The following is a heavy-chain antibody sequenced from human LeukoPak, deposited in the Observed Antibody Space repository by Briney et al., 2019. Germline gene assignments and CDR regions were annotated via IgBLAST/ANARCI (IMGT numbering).Heavy chain of an antibody. CDR1: GFPFGSYA. CDR3: AKVGRGLESAFDI. D-gene: IGHD3-10*01. V-gene: IGHV3-23*01. Sequence: PGGSLRLSCAASGFPFGSYAMNWVRQAPGKGLEWVSFISGGGRNTYYGDPVKGRFTISRDNSKNTLFLEMNSLTVDDTALYYCAKVGRGLESAFDIWGQGTRVTVSS. CDR2: ISGGGRNT. J-gene: IGHJ3*02.